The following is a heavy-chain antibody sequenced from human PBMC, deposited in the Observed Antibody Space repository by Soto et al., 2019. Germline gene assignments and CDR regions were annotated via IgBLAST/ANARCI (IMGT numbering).Heavy chain of an antibody. CDR3: ARGRHWLDY. J-gene: IGHJ4*02. Sequence: QVQLQESAPGLVKPSETLSLTCTVSGGSINTYYWSWIRQPPGKAPEWIGYIYYSGSTNYNPSLMSRVTISVDTSKSHFSLKLSSVTAADTAVYYCARGRHWLDYWGQGTLVTVSS. CDR2: IYYSGST. CDR1: GGSINTYY. D-gene: IGHD6-19*01. V-gene: IGHV4-59*01.